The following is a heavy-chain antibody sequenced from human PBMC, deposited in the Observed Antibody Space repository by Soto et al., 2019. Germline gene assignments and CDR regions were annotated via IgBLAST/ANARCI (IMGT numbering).Heavy chain of an antibody. CDR3: ETSIEAHSGYYAMDV. Sequence: PGGSLRLSCAASGFTFRSYSLNWVRQAPGKGLEWVSSISGTSNDIYYADSVKGRFIISRDNARDSLYLQMYSLSAEDTAIYFCETSIEAHSGYYAMDVWGQGTTVTVSS. CDR2: ISGTSNDI. J-gene: IGHJ6*02. CDR1: GFTFRSYS. V-gene: IGHV3-21*01. D-gene: IGHD6-6*01.